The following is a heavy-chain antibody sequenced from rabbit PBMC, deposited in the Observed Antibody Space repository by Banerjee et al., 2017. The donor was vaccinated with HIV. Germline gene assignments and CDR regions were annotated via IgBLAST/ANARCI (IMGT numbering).Heavy chain of an antibody. CDR3: VRASGYVYDDVGDINL. CDR1: GFDFSSYY. CDR2: IDPVFGRP. V-gene: IGHV1S7*01. D-gene: IGHD2-1*01. J-gene: IGHJ4*01. Sequence: GGGLVQPGGSLKLSCKASGFDFSSYYMSWVRQAPGKGLEWIGYIDPVFGRPYYATWVSGRFTISSHNAQNTLYLQLNSLTAADTATYFCVRASGYVYDDVGDINLWGPGTLVTVS.